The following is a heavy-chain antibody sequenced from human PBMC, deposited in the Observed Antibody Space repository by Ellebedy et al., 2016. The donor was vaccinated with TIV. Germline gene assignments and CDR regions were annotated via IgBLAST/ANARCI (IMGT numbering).Heavy chain of an antibody. CDR3: ARDGGLTGDLDY. CDR2: INHSGST. V-gene: IGHV4-34*01. CDR1: GGSFSGYY. Sequence: LRLSXAVYGGSFSGYYWSWIRQPPGKGLEWIGEINHSGSTNYNPSLKSRVTISVDTSKNQFSLKLSSVTAADTAVYYCARDGGLTGDLDYWGQGTLVTVSS. J-gene: IGHJ4*02. D-gene: IGHD7-27*01.